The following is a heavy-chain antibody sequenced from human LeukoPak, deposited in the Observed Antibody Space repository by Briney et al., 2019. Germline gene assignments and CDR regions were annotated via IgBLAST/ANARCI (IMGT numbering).Heavy chain of an antibody. J-gene: IGHJ4*02. CDR2: IYYSGST. CDR1: GGSISSYY. CDR3: ARRTVAGTLDY. V-gene: IGHV4-59*08. D-gene: IGHD6-19*01. Sequence: EPSETLSLTCTVSGGSISSYYWSWIRQPPGKGLEWIGYIYYSGSTNYNPSLKSRVTISVDTSKNQFSLKLSSVTAADTAVYYCARRTVAGTLDYWGQGTLVTVSS.